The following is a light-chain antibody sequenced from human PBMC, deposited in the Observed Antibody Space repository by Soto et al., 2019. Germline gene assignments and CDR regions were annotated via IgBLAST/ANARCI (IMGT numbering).Light chain of an antibody. V-gene: IGKV3-15*01. CDR3: QQYNNWHFS. CDR1: QGVTTN. CDR2: DVS. Sequence: EIVMAQTPGTLSVSSEERATLSCRAGQGVTTNFAWYQQKSGQSPRLLIYDVSIRATGVPARFSGTGSETDFTLTISGLQSEDSAVYLCQQYNNWHFSFGQGTRLEIK. J-gene: IGKJ5*01.